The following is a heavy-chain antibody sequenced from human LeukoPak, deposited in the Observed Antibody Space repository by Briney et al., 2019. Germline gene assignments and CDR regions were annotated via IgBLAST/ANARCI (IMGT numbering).Heavy chain of an antibody. V-gene: IGHV3-74*01. CDR2: INSDGSST. Sequence: GGSLRLSCAASGFTFSSYWMNWVRQAPGKGLVWVSRINSDGSSTSYADSVKGRFTISRDNAKNTLYLQMNSLRAEDTAVYYCAKKPAAAGTTTFFDYWGQGTLVTVSS. J-gene: IGHJ4*02. CDR1: GFTFSSYW. CDR3: AKKPAAAGTTTFFDY. D-gene: IGHD6-13*01.